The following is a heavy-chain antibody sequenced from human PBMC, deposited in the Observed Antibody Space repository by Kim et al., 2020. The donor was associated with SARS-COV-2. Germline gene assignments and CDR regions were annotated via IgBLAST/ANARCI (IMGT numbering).Heavy chain of an antibody. CDR3: ARHDPTQYCSGNGCHSWANWFGP. CDR2: IHYTGTT. V-gene: IGHV4-59*08. CDR1: GGSISASY. Sequence: SETLSLTCSVSGGSISASYWSWIRQPPGKGLEWIGYIHYTGTTKYNPSLQSRVTISIDMSNNQFSLKLNSVTAADTAIYYCARHDPTQYCSGNGCHSWANWFGPCGQGTLVTVSS. J-gene: IGHJ5*02. D-gene: IGHD2-8*02.